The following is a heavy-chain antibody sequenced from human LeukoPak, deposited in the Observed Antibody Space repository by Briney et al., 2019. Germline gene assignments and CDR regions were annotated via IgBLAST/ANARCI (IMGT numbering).Heavy chain of an antibody. D-gene: IGHD3-22*01. CDR1: GYTFTSYA. Sequence: ASVKVSYKASGYTFTSYAMNWVRQAPGQGLEWMGWINTNTGNPTYAQGFTGRFVFSLDTSVSTAYLQISSLKAEDTAVYYCARAGEAYYYDSSGYTTVGIFDYWDQGTLVTVSS. J-gene: IGHJ4*02. CDR2: INTNTGNP. CDR3: ARAGEAYYYDSSGYTTVGIFDY. V-gene: IGHV7-4-1*02.